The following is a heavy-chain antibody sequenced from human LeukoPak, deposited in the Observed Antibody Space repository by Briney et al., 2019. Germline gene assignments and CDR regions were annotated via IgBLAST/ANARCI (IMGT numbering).Heavy chain of an antibody. J-gene: IGHJ4*02. D-gene: IGHD2-15*01. CDR2: ISVSGGTT. V-gene: IGHV3-23*01. CDR3: AKAPGLLDFDY. CDR1: GFTFTNYA. Sequence: GGSLRLSCAASGFTFTNYAMNWGRQAPGKGLEWVSTISVSGGTTYYADSVKGRFTISRDNSKNTLYLQMNSLRAEDTAVYYCAKAPGLLDFDYWGQGALVTVSS.